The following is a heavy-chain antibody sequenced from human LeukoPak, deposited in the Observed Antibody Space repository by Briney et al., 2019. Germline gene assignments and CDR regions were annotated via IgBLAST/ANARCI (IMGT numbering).Heavy chain of an antibody. D-gene: IGHD3-16*01. CDR3: ARVGEKAATY. V-gene: IGHV3-48*04. Sequence: GGSLRLSCAASGFTFSSYSMNWVRQAPGKGLEWVSYISSSGSTIYYAVSVKGRFTISRDNAKNSLYLQMNSLRAEDTAVYYCARVGEKAATYWGQGTLVTVSS. J-gene: IGHJ4*02. CDR1: GFTFSSYS. CDR2: ISSSGSTI.